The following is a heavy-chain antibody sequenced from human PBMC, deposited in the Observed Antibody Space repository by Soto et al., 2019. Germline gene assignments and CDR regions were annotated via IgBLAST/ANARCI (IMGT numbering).Heavy chain of an antibody. J-gene: IGHJ6*02. CDR1: GFTFSVYS. CDR2: ISTRSDI. D-gene: IGHD2-21*02. Sequence: GGSLRLSCAASGFTFSVYSMNWVRHAPGKGLEWVASISTRSDIYYADSVKGRFTISRDNAKNSVSLQMNSLRAEDTAVYYCAREETAWPLAYGLDVWGQGTTVTVSS. V-gene: IGHV3-21*01. CDR3: AREETAWPLAYGLDV.